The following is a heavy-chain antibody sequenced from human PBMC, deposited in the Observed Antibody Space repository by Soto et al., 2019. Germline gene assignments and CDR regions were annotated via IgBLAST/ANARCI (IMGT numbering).Heavy chain of an antibody. J-gene: IGHJ4*02. CDR3: ARSVEGHFDY. D-gene: IGHD6-19*01. CDR1: GFPFSIYS. V-gene: IGHV3-48*02. CDR2: ITSDTNTI. Sequence: EVQLVESGGGLVQPGGSLRLSCAASGFPFSIYSMNWVRQAPGKGLKWFSYITSDTNTIKYADSVKGRFTISRDNAKNSLYLQMNSLRDEDTAVYFCARSVEGHFDYWGQGTVVTVSS.